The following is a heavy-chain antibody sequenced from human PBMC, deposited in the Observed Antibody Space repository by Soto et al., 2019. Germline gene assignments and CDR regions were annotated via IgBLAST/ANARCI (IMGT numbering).Heavy chain of an antibody. CDR3: ARDLNYGLYYFDY. CDR2: MYYTGST. J-gene: IGHJ4*02. V-gene: IGHV4-38-2*02. CDR1: GYSISTGSY. Sequence: LSLTCTVSGYSISTGSYWLWIRQPPGKGLEWIGSMYYTGSTYYNPSLKSRVTISVDTSKNQLSLKLTSVTAADTAVYYCARDLNYGLYYFDYWGQGTLVTVSS. D-gene: IGHD3-10*01.